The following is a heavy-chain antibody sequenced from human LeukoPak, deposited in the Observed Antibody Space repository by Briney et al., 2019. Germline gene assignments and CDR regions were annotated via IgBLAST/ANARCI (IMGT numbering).Heavy chain of an antibody. CDR3: ARHDLRICSSTSCFGQGRFDP. CDR1: GGSISSSSYY. Sequence: SETLSLTCTVSGGSISSSSYYWGWIRQPPGKGLEWIGSIYYSGSTYYNPSLKSRVTISVDTSKNQFSLKLSSVTAADTAVYYCARHDLRICSSTSCFGQGRFDPWGQGTLVTVSS. D-gene: IGHD2-2*01. CDR2: IYYSGST. V-gene: IGHV4-39*01. J-gene: IGHJ5*02.